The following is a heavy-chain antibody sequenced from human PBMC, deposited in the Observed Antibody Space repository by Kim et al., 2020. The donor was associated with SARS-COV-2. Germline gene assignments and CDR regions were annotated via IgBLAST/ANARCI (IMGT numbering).Heavy chain of an antibody. CDR3: ARVIVSYYGMDV. D-gene: IGHD3-22*01. Sequence: GGSLRLSCAASGFTFSSYAMHWVRQAPGKGLEWVAVISYDGSNKYYADSVKGRFTISRDNSKNTLYLQMNSLRAEDTAVYYCARVIVSYYGMDVWGQGTTVTVAS. J-gene: IGHJ6*02. V-gene: IGHV3-30-3*01. CDR1: GFTFSSYA. CDR2: ISYDGSNK.